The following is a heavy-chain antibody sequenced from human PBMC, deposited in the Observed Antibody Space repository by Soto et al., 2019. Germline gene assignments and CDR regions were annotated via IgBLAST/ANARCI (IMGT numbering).Heavy chain of an antibody. CDR2: IYYSGST. CDR1: GGSISSYY. D-gene: IGHD5-12*01. Sequence: SETLSLTCTVSGGSISSYYWSWIRQPPGKGLEWIGYIYYSGSTNYNPSLKSRVTISVDTSKNQFSLKLSSVTAADTAVYYCARDPVVATIRRSDHPTINYFDYWGQGTLVTVSS. V-gene: IGHV4-59*01. J-gene: IGHJ4*02. CDR3: ARDPVVATIRRSDHPTINYFDY.